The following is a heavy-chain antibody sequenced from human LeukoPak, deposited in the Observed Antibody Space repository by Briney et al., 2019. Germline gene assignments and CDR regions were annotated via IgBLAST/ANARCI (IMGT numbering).Heavy chain of an antibody. CDR1: GFTFSSYS. D-gene: IGHD4-11*01. V-gene: IGHV3-21*01. J-gene: IGHJ6*03. CDR3: ARELTVTTSYYYYYMDV. Sequence: GGSLGLSCAASGFTFSSYSMNWVRQAPGKGLEWVSSISSSSSYIYYADSVKGRFTISRDNAKNSLYLQMNSLRAEDTAVYYCARELTVTTSYYYYYMDVWGKGTTVTVSS. CDR2: ISSSSSYI.